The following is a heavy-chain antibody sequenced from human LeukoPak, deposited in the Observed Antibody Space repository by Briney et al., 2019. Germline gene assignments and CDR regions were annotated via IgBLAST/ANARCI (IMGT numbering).Heavy chain of an antibody. CDR2: VDPEDNKT. J-gene: IGHJ4*02. CDR3: ATYNNDNPGGFDY. V-gene: IGHV1-69-2*01. D-gene: IGHD1-1*01. CDR1: GFTFIDFY. Sequence: ASVKVSCKVSGFTFIDFYMHLVRQAPGRGLEWMGLVDPEDNKTTYTEKFQGRVTLTADTSTDTAYMELISLRSEDTAVYYCATYNNDNPGGFDYWGQGTLLTVSS.